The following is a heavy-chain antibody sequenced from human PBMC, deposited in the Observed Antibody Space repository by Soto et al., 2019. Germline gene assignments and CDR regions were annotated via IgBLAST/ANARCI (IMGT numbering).Heavy chain of an antibody. V-gene: IGHV1-8*01. J-gene: IGHJ3*02. D-gene: IGHD3-10*01. CDR1: GYTFTNYD. CDR3: ATDGPPRYGSENNAFDI. CDR2: MNPNSGNT. Sequence: ASVKVSCKASGYTFTNYDINWVRQATGQGLEWMGWMNPNSGNTGYAQKFQGRVTMTPHTSINTAYMELSSLRSEDTAVYYCATDGPPRYGSENNAFDIWGQGTMVTVSS.